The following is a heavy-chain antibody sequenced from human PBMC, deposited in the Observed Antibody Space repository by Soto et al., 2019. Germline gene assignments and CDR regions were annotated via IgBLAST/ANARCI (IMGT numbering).Heavy chain of an antibody. CDR2: VNVGNGDT. CDR3: ATLNWGAFDY. J-gene: IGHJ4*02. D-gene: IGHD7-27*01. Sequence: QVQLVQSGAEVKKPGASVKVSCKGSGFTFSSFPIHWVRQAPGQRLEWMGWVNVGNGDTRYSPNFQERVTISRDPSASTVYMNLSSLRSEDTAVFYCATLNWGAFDYWGQGTLVTVSS. V-gene: IGHV1-3*01. CDR1: GFTFSSFP.